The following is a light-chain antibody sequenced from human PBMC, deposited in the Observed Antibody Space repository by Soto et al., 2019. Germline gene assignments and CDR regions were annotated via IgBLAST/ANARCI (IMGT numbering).Light chain of an antibody. CDR1: QSVSSSY. V-gene: IGKV3-20*01. CDR2: GAS. J-gene: IGKJ1*01. CDR3: QQYGSSPLT. Sequence: DIELTQSPGTLSLSPGDRATLSCRASQSVSSSYLAWYQQKPGQAPRLLIYGASSRATGIPDRFSGSGSGTDFTITISRLEPEDFAVYYCQQYGSSPLTFGPGTKVEIK.